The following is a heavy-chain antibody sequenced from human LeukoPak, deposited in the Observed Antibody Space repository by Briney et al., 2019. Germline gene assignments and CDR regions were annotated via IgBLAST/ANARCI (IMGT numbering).Heavy chain of an antibody. Sequence: GGSLRLSCAASGFTFSTYDIHWVRHATGKGLEWVSAIDTAGDTYYPGSVKGRFTISRENAKNSLYLQMNILRAGDTAVYYCARVAAGGKGFDYWGQGTLVTVSS. CDR1: GFTFSTYD. D-gene: IGHD6-13*01. CDR2: IDTAGDT. CDR3: ARVAAGGKGFDY. V-gene: IGHV3-13*01. J-gene: IGHJ4*02.